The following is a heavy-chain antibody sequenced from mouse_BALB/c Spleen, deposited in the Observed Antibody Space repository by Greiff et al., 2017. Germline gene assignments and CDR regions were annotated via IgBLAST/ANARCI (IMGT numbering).Heavy chain of an antibody. CDR2: IYPGDGDT. Sequence: QVQLQQSGAELARPGASVKLSCKASGYTFTSYWMQWVKQRPGQGLEWIGAIYPGDGDTRYTQKFKGKATLTADKSSSTAYMQLSSLASEDSAVYYCARSGGKIVGPDGRCMDYWGQGTTLTVAA. V-gene: IGHV1-87*01. D-gene: IGHD1-1*01. CDR1: GYTFTSYW. J-gene: IGHJ2*01. CDR3: ARSGGKIVGPDGRCMDY.